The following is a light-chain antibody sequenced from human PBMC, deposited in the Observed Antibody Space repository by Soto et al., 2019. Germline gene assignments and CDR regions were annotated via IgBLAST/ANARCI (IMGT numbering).Light chain of an antibody. CDR3: QQYGGSPYT. V-gene: IGKV3-20*01. Sequence: EIVLTQSPGTLSLSPGERVTLSCRASQSVRSNYLAWYQQKPGQAPRLLIYGASSRATGIPDRFSGTGSGTDFTLTISRLEPEDFAVYYCQQYGGSPYTVRQGPKLEIK. J-gene: IGKJ2*01. CDR1: QSVRSNY. CDR2: GAS.